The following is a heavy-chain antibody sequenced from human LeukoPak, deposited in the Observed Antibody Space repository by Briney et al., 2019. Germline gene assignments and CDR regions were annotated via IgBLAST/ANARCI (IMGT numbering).Heavy chain of an antibody. D-gene: IGHD4-17*01. CDR2: MNPNSGNT. Sequence: ASAKVSCKASGYTFTSYDINWVRQATGQGLEWMGWMNPNSGNTGYAQKFQGRVTMTRNTSISTAYMELSSLRSEDTAVYYCARGRLNNYGDPPFDYWGQRTLVTVSS. CDR1: GYTFTSYD. CDR3: ARGRLNNYGDPPFDY. V-gene: IGHV1-8*01. J-gene: IGHJ4*02.